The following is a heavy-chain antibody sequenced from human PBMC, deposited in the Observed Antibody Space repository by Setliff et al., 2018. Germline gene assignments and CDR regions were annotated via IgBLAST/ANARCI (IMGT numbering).Heavy chain of an antibody. Sequence: PGGSLRLSCAASGFTFNNFAMHWVRQAPGKGLEWVAVIWYDGSNKYYADSVKGRFTISRDNSKNTLYLQMNSLRAEDTALYYCARHNTNLQPNDYWGQGTPVTVSS. CDR1: GFTFNNFA. CDR3: ARHNTNLQPNDY. V-gene: IGHV3-33*01. D-gene: IGHD1-1*01. J-gene: IGHJ4*02. CDR2: IWYDGSNK.